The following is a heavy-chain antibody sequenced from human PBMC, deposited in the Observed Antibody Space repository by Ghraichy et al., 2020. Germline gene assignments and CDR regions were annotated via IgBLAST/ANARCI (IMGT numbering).Heavy chain of an antibody. CDR1: GFTFSSYG. CDR2: ISYDGSNK. J-gene: IGHJ5*02. CDR3: AKDRVYSSSSRFDP. D-gene: IGHD6-6*01. Sequence: GESLNISCAASGFTFSSYGMHWVRQAPGKGLEWVAVISYDGSNKYYADSVKGRFTISRDNSKNTLYLQMNSLRAEDTAVYYCAKDRVYSSSSRFDPWGQGTLVTVSS. V-gene: IGHV3-30*18.